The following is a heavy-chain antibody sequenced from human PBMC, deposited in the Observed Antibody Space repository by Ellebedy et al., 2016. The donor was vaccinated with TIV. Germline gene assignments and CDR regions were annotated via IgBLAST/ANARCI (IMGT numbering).Heavy chain of an antibody. J-gene: IGHJ5*02. CDR1: GYSFTSYW. Sequence: PGGSLRLSCKGSGYSFTSYWIGWVRQMPGKGLEWIGIIYPGDSDTRYSPSFQGQVTISADKSISTAYLQWSSLKASDTAMYYCARHASSPPFGWFDPWGQGTLVTVSS. D-gene: IGHD3-16*01. V-gene: IGHV5-51*01. CDR3: ARHASSPPFGWFDP. CDR2: IYPGDSDT.